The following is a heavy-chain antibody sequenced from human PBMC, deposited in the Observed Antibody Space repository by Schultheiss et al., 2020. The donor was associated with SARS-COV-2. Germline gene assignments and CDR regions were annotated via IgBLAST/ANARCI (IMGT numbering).Heavy chain of an antibody. V-gene: IGHV4-59*12. CDR3: ARDGGPASGMDV. CDR1: GGSISSYY. D-gene: IGHD3-16*01. J-gene: IGHJ6*02. CDR2: IYYSGST. Sequence: SETLSLTCTVSGGSISSYYWSWIRQPPGKGLEWIGYIYYSGSTYYNPSLKSRVTISVDTSKNQFSLKLGSVTAADTAVYYCARDGGPASGMDVWGQGTTVTVSS.